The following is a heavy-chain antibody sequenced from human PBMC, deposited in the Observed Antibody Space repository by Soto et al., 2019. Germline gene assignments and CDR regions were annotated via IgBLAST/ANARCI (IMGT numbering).Heavy chain of an antibody. D-gene: IGHD2-2*01. J-gene: IGHJ4*02. V-gene: IGHV3-30-3*01. CDR3: ARDLQYQLGDFDY. CDR1: GFTFSQYA. Sequence: LRLSCAASGFTFSQYAMHWIRQAPGKGLEWVTVISYDGSSKWYADSVKGRFTISRDNSKNTLYLQMNSLRAEDTAVYYCARDLQYQLGDFDYWGQGTLVTVSS. CDR2: ISYDGSSK.